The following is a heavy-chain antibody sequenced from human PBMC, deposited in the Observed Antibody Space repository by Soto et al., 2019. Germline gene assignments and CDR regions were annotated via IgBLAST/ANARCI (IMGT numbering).Heavy chain of an antibody. CDR1: GGSSSSSYYY. Sequence: SETLSLTCTVSGGSSSSSYYYWGWIRQPPGEGLEWIGSIYYSGGTYYSPSLKSRVTMSVDTSKNQFSLKLSSVTAADTAVYYCARPSGSYLYYFDYWGQGTLITAS. CDR2: IYYSGGT. CDR3: ARPSGSYLYYFDY. J-gene: IGHJ4*02. D-gene: IGHD1-26*01. V-gene: IGHV4-39*01.